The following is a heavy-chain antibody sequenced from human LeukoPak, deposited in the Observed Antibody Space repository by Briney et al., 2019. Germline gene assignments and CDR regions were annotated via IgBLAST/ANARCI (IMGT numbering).Heavy chain of an antibody. D-gene: IGHD4-17*01. CDR2: ISSSGSTI. J-gene: IGHJ5*02. CDR1: GFTFSTYW. CDR3: ARDTNGDGWFDP. V-gene: IGHV3-48*04. Sequence: GGSLRVSCAASGFTFSTYWMTWVRQAPGKGLEWVSYISSSGSTIYYADSVKGRFTISRDNAKNSLYLQMNSLRAEDTSVYYCARDTNGDGWFDPWGQGTLVTVSS.